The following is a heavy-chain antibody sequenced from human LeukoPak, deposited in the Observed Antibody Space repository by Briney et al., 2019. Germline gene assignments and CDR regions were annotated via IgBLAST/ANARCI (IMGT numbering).Heavy chain of an antibody. D-gene: IGHD3-3*01. J-gene: IGHJ4*02. CDR3: AREIFWSGYYSNLHFDY. Sequence: PGGSLRLSCAASGFTFSSYWMSWVRQAPGKGLEWVANIKQDGSEKYYVDSVKGRFTISRDNAKNSLYLQMNSLRAEDTAVYYCAREIFWSGYYSNLHFDYWGRGTQVTVSS. V-gene: IGHV3-7*01. CDR1: GFTFSSYW. CDR2: IKQDGSEK.